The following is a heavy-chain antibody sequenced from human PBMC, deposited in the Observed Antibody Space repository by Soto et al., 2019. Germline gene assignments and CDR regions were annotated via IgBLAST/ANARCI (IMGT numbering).Heavy chain of an antibody. D-gene: IGHD3-3*01. CDR2: ISGSGGST. CDR1: GFTFSSYA. V-gene: IGHV3-23*01. J-gene: IGHJ4*02. CDR3: ATRMYYDFWSGYYPGDY. Sequence: EVQLLESGGGLVQPGGSLRLSCAASGFTFSSYAMGWVRQAPGKGLEWVSAISGSGGSTYYADSVKGRFTISRDNSKNTLYLQMNSLRAEDTAVFYCATRMYYDFWSGYYPGDYWGQGTLVTVSS.